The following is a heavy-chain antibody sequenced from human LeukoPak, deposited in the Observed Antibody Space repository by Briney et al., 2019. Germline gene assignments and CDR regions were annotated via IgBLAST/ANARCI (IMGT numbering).Heavy chain of an antibody. CDR3: ARTKYNWNPDSDY. J-gene: IGHJ4*02. CDR1: GYTFTDYY. V-gene: IGHV1-2*02. CDR2: INPNSGGT. D-gene: IGHD1-20*01. Sequence: ASVKVSCKASGYTFTDYYMHWVRQAPGQGLEWMGWINPNSGGTNYQGRVTMTRDTSISTAYMELSRLRSDDTAVYYCARTKYNWNPDSDYWGQGTLVTVSS.